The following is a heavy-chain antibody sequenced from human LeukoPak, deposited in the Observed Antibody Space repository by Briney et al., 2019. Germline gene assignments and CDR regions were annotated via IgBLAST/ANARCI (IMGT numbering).Heavy chain of an antibody. CDR3: AKTPIRFLEWLPGDY. D-gene: IGHD3-3*01. J-gene: IGHJ4*02. CDR2: IRYDGSNK. CDR1: GFTFSSYG. Sequence: GGSLRLSCAASGFTFSSYGMHWVRQAPGKGLEWVAFIRYDGSNKYYADSVKGRFTISRDNSKNTLYLQMNSLRAEDTAVYYCAKTPIRFLEWLPGDYWGQGTLVTVSS. V-gene: IGHV3-30*02.